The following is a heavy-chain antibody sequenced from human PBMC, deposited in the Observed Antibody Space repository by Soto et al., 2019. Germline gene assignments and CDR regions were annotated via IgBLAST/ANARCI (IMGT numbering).Heavy chain of an antibody. V-gene: IGHV1-3*01. CDR2: INAGNGNT. CDR1: GYTFTCYA. Sequence: GASVKVSCKASGYTFTCYAMHWVRQAPGQRLEWMGWINAGNGNTKYSQKFQGRVTITRDTSASTAYMELSSLRSEDTAVYYCARDTVGATSNWFDPWGQGTLVTVSS. J-gene: IGHJ5*02. CDR3: ARDTVGATSNWFDP. D-gene: IGHD1-26*01.